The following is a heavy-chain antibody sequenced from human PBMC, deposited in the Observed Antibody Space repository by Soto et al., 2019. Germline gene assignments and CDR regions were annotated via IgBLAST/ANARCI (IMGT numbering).Heavy chain of an antibody. V-gene: IGHV1-69*02. Sequence: QVQLVQSGAEVKKPGSSVKVSCKASGGTFSSYTISWVRQAPGQGLEWMGRIIPILGIANYAQKFQGRVTITADKSTSTAYMELSSLRSEDTAVYYCARSALNGSQRTSCDYWGQGTLVTVSS. D-gene: IGHD2-8*01. J-gene: IGHJ4*02. CDR3: ARSALNGSQRTSCDY. CDR2: IIPILGIA. CDR1: GGTFSSYT.